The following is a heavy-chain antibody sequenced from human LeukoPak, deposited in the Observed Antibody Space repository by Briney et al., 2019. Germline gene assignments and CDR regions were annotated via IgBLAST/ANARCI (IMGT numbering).Heavy chain of an antibody. V-gene: IGHV3-9*01. D-gene: IGHD3-3*01. J-gene: IGHJ4*02. CDR2: ISWNSGSI. Sequence: PGGSLRLSCAASGFTFSSYSMNWVRQAPGKGLEWVSGISWNSGSIGYADSVKGRFTISRDNAKNSLYLQMNSLRAEDTALYYCARFLEDQRYYFDYWGQGTLVTVSS. CDR3: ARFLEDQRYYFDY. CDR1: GFTFSSYS.